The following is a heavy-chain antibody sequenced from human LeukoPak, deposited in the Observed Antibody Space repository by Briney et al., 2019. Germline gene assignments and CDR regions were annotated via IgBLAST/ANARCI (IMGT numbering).Heavy chain of an antibody. Sequence: GESLKISCKGSGYSINNYWIGWVRQMPGKGLEWMGIIYPADSDIRYSPSFQGQVTISADKSISTAYLQWSSLRASDTAMYYCARQGYCSGGSCYTWFDPWGQGTLVTVSS. CDR1: GYSINNYW. D-gene: IGHD2-15*01. V-gene: IGHV5-51*01. CDR2: IYPADSDI. J-gene: IGHJ5*02. CDR3: ARQGYCSGGSCYTWFDP.